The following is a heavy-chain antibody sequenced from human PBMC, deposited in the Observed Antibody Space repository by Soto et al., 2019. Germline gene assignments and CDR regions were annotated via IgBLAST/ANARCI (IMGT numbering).Heavy chain of an antibody. CDR1: GFTVSSNY. J-gene: IGHJ4*02. Sequence: EVQLVESGGGLIQPGGSLRLYCAASGFTVSSNYMSWVRQAPGKGLEWVSVIYSGGSTYYADSVKGRFTISRDNSKNTLYLQMNSLRAEDTAVYYCARVARGAYCGGDCSDYWGQGTLVTVSS. CDR2: IYSGGST. V-gene: IGHV3-53*01. D-gene: IGHD2-21*02. CDR3: ARVARGAYCGGDCSDY.